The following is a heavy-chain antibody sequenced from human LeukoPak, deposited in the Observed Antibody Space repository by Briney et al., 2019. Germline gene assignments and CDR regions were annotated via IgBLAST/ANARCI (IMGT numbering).Heavy chain of an antibody. CDR1: GGSISSGSYY. J-gene: IGHJ4*02. Sequence: KPSETLSLTCTVSGGSISSGSYYWSWIRQPAGKGLEWIGRIYTSGSTNYNPSLKSRVTISIDTSKNQFSLKLSSVTAADTAVYYCARDSYDILTGTFFFDYWGQGTLVTVSS. CDR2: IYTSGST. V-gene: IGHV4-61*02. D-gene: IGHD3-9*01. CDR3: ARDSYDILTGTFFFDY.